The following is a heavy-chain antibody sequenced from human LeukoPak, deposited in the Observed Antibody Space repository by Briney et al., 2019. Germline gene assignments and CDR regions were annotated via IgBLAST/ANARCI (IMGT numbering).Heavy chain of an antibody. CDR1: GGSISSYY. D-gene: IGHD4-11*01. V-gene: IGHV4-59*01. Sequence: SETLSLTCTVSGGSISSYYWSWIRQPPGKGLEWIGYIYYSGSTNYNPSLKSRVTISVDTSKNQFSLKLSSVTAADTAVYYCASLTTRGYYFDYWGQGTLVTVSP. CDR2: IYYSGST. CDR3: ASLTTRGYYFDY. J-gene: IGHJ4*02.